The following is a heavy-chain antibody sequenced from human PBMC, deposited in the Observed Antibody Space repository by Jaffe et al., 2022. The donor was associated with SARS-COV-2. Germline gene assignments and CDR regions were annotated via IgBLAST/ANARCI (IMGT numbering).Heavy chain of an antibody. V-gene: IGHV4-59*01. J-gene: IGHJ5*02. CDR2: IYYNGNT. Sequence: QVQLQESGPGLVKPSETLSLTCTVSGGSIRSDYWSWIRQPPGKGLEWIGYIYYNGNTNYNPSLKSRVTISIDTSTNQFSLKLSSVTAADTAVYYCARDNSWFDPWGQGTVVTVSS. CDR1: GGSIRSDY. CDR3: ARDNSWFDP.